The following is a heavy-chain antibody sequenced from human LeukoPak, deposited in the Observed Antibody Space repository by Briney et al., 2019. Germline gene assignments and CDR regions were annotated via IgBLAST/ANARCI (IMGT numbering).Heavy chain of an antibody. CDR3: AREFEATGFWALDY. CDR2: IWYDGSQK. CDR1: GFTFRSYG. D-gene: IGHD3-16*01. J-gene: IGHJ4*02. V-gene: IGHV3-33*01. Sequence: TGGSLRLSCAASGFTFRSYGMHWVRQAPGKGLEWVAVIWYDGSQKYYPDSVKGRFTISRDNAKNTLYLQMNSLRAEDTAVYYCAREFEATGFWALDYWGQGTLVTASS.